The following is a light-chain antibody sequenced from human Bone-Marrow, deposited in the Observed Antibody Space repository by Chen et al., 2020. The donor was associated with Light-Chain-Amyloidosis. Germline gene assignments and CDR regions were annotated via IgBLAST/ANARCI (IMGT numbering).Light chain of an antibody. CDR3: QVWDRCSDRPV. V-gene: IGLV3-21*02. CDR1: NIGSTS. CDR2: DDS. J-gene: IGLJ3*02. Sequence: SYVLTQPSSVSVAPGQTATIACGGNNIGSTSVHCYQQTPGQAPLLVVYDDSARPSGIPERLSGSNSGNTATLTISRVEAGDEADYYCQVWDRCSDRPVFGGRTKLTVL.